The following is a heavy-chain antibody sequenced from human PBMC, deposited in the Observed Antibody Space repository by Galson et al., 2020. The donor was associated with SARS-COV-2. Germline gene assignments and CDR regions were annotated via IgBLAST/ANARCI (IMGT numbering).Heavy chain of an antibody. V-gene: IGHV1-24*01. CDR2: FDPEDGET. Sequence: GESLKISCKVSGYTLTELSMHWVRQAPGKGLEWMGGFDPEDGETIYAQKFQGRVTMTEDTSTDTAYMELSSLRTEDTAVYYCATSTVFGYNSGWYWLDSWGQGTLVTVSS. J-gene: IGHJ5*01. CDR1: GYTLTELS. CDR3: ATSTVFGYNSGWYWLDS. D-gene: IGHD6-19*01.